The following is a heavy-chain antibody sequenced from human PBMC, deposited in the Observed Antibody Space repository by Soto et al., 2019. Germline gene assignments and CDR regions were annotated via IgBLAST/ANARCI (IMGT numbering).Heavy chain of an antibody. D-gene: IGHD3-3*01. V-gene: IGHV1-18*01. CDR1: GYTFTSYG. Sequence: ASVKVSCKASGYTFTSYGISWVRQAPGQGLEWMGWISAYNGNTNYAQKLQGRVTMTTYTSTSTAYMELRSLRSDDTAVYYCARDALQVLRFLEWLPDGMSDYWGQGTLVTVSS. J-gene: IGHJ4*02. CDR2: ISAYNGNT. CDR3: ARDALQVLRFLEWLPDGMSDY.